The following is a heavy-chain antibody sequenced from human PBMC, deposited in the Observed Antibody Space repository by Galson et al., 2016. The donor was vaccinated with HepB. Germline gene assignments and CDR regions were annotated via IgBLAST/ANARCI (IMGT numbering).Heavy chain of an antibody. J-gene: IGHJ3*01. CDR2: ISYDGVTK. D-gene: IGHD3-16*02. Sequence: SLRLSCAASGFKFDNHAMNWVRQAPGTGLEWVAVISYDGVTKNYADSVRGRFTISRDNAKNMMYLEMSTLRVEDTAVYYCARDLDHVWRNYRYMGALGLWGQGTVVTVSS. CDR3: ARDLDHVWRNYRYMGALGL. V-gene: IGHV3-30*04. CDR1: GFKFDNHA.